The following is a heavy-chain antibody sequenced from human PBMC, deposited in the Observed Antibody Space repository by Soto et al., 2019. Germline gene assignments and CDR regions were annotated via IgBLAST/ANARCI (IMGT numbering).Heavy chain of an antibody. Sequence: QLQLQESGPGLVKPSETLSLTCTVSGGSISSSSYYWGWIRQPPGKGLEWFGSIYYSGNTYYNPSLASLVTISIDTSQNQFPLKLSSGTAADTAVYYCARLPMIRGVSGHFDYWGQGTLVTVSS. J-gene: IGHJ4*02. CDR1: GGSISSSSYY. CDR2: IYYSGNT. V-gene: IGHV4-39*01. D-gene: IGHD3-10*01. CDR3: ARLPMIRGVSGHFDY.